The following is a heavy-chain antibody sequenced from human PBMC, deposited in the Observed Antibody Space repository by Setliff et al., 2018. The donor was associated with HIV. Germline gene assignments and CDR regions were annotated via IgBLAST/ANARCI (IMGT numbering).Heavy chain of an antibody. Sequence: ASVKVSCKASGYTFSSYDINWVRQATGQGLEWMGWMNPNSGNTGYAQKFQGRVTMARNTSISTAYMELSSLRSEDTAVYYCARVRRGSSWTLTTLRTFDYWARERWSPSP. J-gene: IGHJ4*02. D-gene: IGHD4-17*01. CDR2: MNPNSGNT. V-gene: IGHV1-8*02. CDR3: ARVRRGSSWTLTTLRTFDY. CDR1: GYTFSSYD.